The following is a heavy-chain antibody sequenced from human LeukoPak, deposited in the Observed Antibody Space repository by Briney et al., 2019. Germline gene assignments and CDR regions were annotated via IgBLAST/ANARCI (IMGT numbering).Heavy chain of an antibody. J-gene: IGHJ4*02. CDR3: AKTSDQGRVWGSYREFDY. CDR2: IKQTGDGK. Sequence: GVSLTLSCVASGFTFSIYWMSWVRQAPGKGLEWVANIKQTGDGKNYLDAVKGRFPITRDNDKNSMSLQMNSLRLDDTAVYYCAKTSDQGRVWGSYREFDYWGQGTLVTVSS. D-gene: IGHD3-16*02. CDR1: GFTFSIYW. V-gene: IGHV3-7*02.